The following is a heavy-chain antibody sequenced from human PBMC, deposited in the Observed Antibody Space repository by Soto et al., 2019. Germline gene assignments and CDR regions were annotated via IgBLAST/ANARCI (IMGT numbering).Heavy chain of an antibody. D-gene: IGHD5-12*01. CDR3: ARVGRGYSGYDPYYFDY. Sequence: GASVKVSCTASGGTFSSYAISWVRQAPGQGLEWMGGIIPIFGTANYAQKFQGRVTITADKSTSTAYMELSSLRSEDTAVYYCARVGRGYSGYDPYYFDYWGQGTLVTVSS. CDR1: GGTFSSYA. J-gene: IGHJ4*02. V-gene: IGHV1-69*06. CDR2: IIPIFGTA.